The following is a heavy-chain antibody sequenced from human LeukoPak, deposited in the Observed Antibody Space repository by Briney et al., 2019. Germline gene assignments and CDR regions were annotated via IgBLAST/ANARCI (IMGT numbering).Heavy chain of an antibody. CDR2: ISGSGGCT. J-gene: IGHJ4*02. Sequence: PGGSLRLSCAASGFTFSSHTMSWVRQAPGRGLEWVSAISGSGGCTYYADSLKGRFTISRDNAKNTLYLQMNSLRAEDTAVYYCAKDSYGSGYYWGQGTLVTVSP. D-gene: IGHD3-10*01. V-gene: IGHV3-23*01. CDR3: AKDSYGSGYY. CDR1: GFTFSSHT.